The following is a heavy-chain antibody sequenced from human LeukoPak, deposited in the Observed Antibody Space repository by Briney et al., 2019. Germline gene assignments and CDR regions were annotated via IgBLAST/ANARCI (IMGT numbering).Heavy chain of an antibody. D-gene: IGHD3-22*01. J-gene: IGHJ5*02. V-gene: IGHV3-66*01. CDR2: IYSGGST. CDR1: GFTVSSNY. CDR3: ARLVDYDSSVQGYNWFDP. Sequence: GGSLRLSCAASGFTVSSNYMSWVRQAPGKGLEWVSVIYSGGSTYYADSVKGRFTISRDNSKNTLYLQMNSLRAEDTAVYYCARLVDYDSSVQGYNWFDPWGQGTLVTVSS.